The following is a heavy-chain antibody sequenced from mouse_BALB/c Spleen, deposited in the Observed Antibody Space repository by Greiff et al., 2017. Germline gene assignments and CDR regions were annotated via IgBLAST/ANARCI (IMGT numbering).Heavy chain of an antibody. CDR3: TRGAVTTGFAY. D-gene: IGHD2-1*01. V-gene: IGHV1S81*02. Sequence: QVQLQQSGAELVKPGASVTLSCKASGYTFTSYYMYWVKQWPGQGLEWIGEINPSNGGTNFHEKFKSKATLTVDKSSSTAYMQLSSLTSEDSTVYYSTRGAVTTGFAYWGQGTLVTVSA. CDR1: GYTFTSYY. J-gene: IGHJ3*01. CDR2: INPSNGGT.